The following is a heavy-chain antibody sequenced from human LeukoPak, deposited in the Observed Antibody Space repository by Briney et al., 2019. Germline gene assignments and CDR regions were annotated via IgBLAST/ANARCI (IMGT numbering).Heavy chain of an antibody. D-gene: IGHD3-22*01. J-gene: IGHJ6*02. CDR1: GYTLTELS. Sequence: GSSVKVSCKVSGYTLTELSMHWVRQAPGKGLEWMGGFDPEDGETIYAQKFQGRVTMTEDTSTDTAYMELSSLRSEDTAVYYCATIYDSSGYRGPYYYYYGMDVWGQGTTVTVSS. CDR3: ATIYDSSGYRGPYYYYYGMDV. V-gene: IGHV1-24*01. CDR2: FDPEDGET.